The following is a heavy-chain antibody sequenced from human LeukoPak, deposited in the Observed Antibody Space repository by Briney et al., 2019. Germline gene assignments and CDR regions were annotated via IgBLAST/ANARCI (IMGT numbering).Heavy chain of an antibody. CDR3: AKRYHSSAYYAAFDS. D-gene: IGHD3-3*01. CDR1: GFTFSSYA. Sequence: GGPLRLSCAASGFTFSSYAMSWVRQAPGRGLERVSAITNSADSTYYADSVKGRFTISRDNSKNTLYLQMNSLRAEDTAIYYCAKRYHSSAYYAAFDSWGPGTLVTVSS. CDR2: ITNSADST. V-gene: IGHV3-23*01. J-gene: IGHJ4*02.